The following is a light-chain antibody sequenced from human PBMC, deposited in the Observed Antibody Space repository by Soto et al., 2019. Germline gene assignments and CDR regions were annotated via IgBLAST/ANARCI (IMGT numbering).Light chain of an antibody. V-gene: IGKV1-12*01. Sequence: DIQMTQSPSSVSASVGDRVTITCRASQGISSWLDWYQQKPGKAPKLLIYAASSLQSGVPSRFSGSGSGTDFTLTISSLQPEDFATYYCQQANSFPHFGPGTKVDIK. CDR2: AAS. CDR1: QGISSW. J-gene: IGKJ3*01. CDR3: QQANSFPH.